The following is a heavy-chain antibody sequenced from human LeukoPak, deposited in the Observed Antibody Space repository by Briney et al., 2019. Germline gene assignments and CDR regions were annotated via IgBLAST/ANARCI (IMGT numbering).Heavy chain of an antibody. V-gene: IGHV3-48*03. CDR2: ISSIGSTR. J-gene: IGHJ6*02. CDR3: ARDVWAAVADYYYDYGMDV. CDR1: GFTFSSYG. D-gene: IGHD6-19*01. Sequence: GGSLRLSCAASGFTFSSYGMYWVRQGPRKGLGWVSYISSIGSTRYYADSVKGRFTISRDNAKNSLYLQMNSLRAEDTAVYYCARDVWAAVADYYYDYGMDVWGQGTTVTVSS.